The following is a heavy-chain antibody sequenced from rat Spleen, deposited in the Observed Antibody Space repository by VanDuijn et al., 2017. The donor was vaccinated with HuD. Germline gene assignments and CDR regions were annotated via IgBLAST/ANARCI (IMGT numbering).Heavy chain of an antibody. Sequence: RWIKQTTGQGLEYIGYINTGSGSTNYNEKFKGKATWTVDKSSSTAFMQLSSLTPDDSAVYYCARRVKLDYWYFDFWGPGTMVTVSS. CDR2: INTGSGST. J-gene: IGHJ1*01. V-gene: IGHV1-43*01. CDR3: ARRVKLDYWYFDF.